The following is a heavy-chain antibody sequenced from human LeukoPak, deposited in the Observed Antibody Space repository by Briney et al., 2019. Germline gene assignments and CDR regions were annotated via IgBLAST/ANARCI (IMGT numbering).Heavy chain of an antibody. V-gene: IGHV1-2*06. CDR3: ARVPRSGSYIYFDY. CDR1: EYTFTGYY. D-gene: IGHD3-10*01. CDR2: LNPNTGGT. J-gene: IGHJ4*02. Sequence: ASVKVSCKASEYTFTGYYIHWVRQAPGQGLEWMGRLNPNTGGTNYAQNFQGRVTMTRDTSISTVYMELSSLRSDDTALYYCARVPRSGSYIYFDYWGQGPWSPSPQ.